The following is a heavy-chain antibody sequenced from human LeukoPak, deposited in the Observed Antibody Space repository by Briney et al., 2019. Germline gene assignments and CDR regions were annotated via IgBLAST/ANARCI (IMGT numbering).Heavy chain of an antibody. J-gene: IGHJ4*02. CDR2: IKSKTDGGTI. CDR3: TTLRYGGNVY. Sequence: PGGSLRLSCAASGFTFTNAWMSSVRQAPGKGLEWVGRIKSKTDGGTIDYAAPVKGRFTFSRDDSKNTLYLQMNSLKTEDTAVYYCTTLRYGGNVYWGQGTLVTVSS. D-gene: IGHD4-23*01. CDR1: GFTFTNAW. V-gene: IGHV3-15*01.